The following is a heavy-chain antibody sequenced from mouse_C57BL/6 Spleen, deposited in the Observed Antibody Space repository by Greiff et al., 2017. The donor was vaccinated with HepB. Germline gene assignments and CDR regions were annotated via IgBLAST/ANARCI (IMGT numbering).Heavy chain of an antibody. CDR1: GFSLTSYG. CDR3: AKDELGRAMDS. J-gene: IGHJ4*01. V-gene: IGHV2-9*01. Sequence: VKLMEPGPFLVASSQSLFITCTVSGFSLTSYGVVWLRPPPGTSLEWPGVISGGGSTYYTSALMSRLCISKDISKSQVFFKLTRLQPDDTAVYYCAKDELGRAMDSWNQGTSV. D-gene: IGHD4-1*01. CDR2: ISGGGST.